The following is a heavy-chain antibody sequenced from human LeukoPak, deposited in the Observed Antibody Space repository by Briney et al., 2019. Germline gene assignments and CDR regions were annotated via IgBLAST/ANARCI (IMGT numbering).Heavy chain of an antibody. CDR2: ISSTTNTI. CDR1: GFTFSDYS. J-gene: IGHJ4*02. Sequence: PGGSLRLSCAASGFTFSDYSMNWVRQAPGKGLEWVCFISSTTNTIYYADSVEGRFTISRDNAKNSLYLQMNSLRDEDTAVYYCARDPNDYWGQGTLVTVSS. V-gene: IGHV3-48*02. CDR3: ARDPNDY.